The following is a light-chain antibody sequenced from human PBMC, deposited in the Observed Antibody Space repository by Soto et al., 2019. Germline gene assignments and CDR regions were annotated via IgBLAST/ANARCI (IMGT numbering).Light chain of an antibody. CDR1: QDISNY. Sequence: DIQMTQSPSSLSASVGDRANITCQASQDISNYLNWYQQKPGKAPKLLIYDASNLETGVPSRFSGSGSGTDFTFTISSLQPEDIATYYCQQYDNLPLTFGGGTKVDIK. J-gene: IGKJ4*01. V-gene: IGKV1-33*01. CDR2: DAS. CDR3: QQYDNLPLT.